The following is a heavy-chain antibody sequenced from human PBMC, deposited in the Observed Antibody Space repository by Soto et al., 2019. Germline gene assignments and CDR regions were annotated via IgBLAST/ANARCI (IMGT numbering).Heavy chain of an antibody. D-gene: IGHD1-26*01. V-gene: IGHV3-53*01. CDR1: GFKVGSSY. Sequence: EVQVVESGGDLIQPGGSLRLSCAASGFKVGSSYVTWVRQAPGKGLEWVSVIVSGGSTHYADSVTGRFTVSGDVSNNTVYLHMSSLRAEDTAVYFCATDSPNVGIGYFDSWGLGTLVTVSS. CDR2: IVSGGST. J-gene: IGHJ4*02. CDR3: ATDSPNVGIGYFDS.